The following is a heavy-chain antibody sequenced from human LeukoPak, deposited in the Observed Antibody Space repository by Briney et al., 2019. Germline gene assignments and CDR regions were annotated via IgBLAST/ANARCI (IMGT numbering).Heavy chain of an antibody. J-gene: IGHJ3*01. Sequence: GTSLRLSCAASGFTFRSYGMHWVRQAPGKGLEWVSYISRSGSTIYYADSVKGRFTISRDNAKNSLYLQMDSLRAEDTAVYYCARDLELRYFDCDAFDLWGQGTMVTVSS. CDR2: ISRSGSTI. CDR3: ARDLELRYFDCDAFDL. CDR1: GFTFRSYG. D-gene: IGHD3-9*01. V-gene: IGHV3-48*04.